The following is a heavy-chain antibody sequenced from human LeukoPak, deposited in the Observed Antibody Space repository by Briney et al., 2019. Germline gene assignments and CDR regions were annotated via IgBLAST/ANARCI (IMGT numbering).Heavy chain of an antibody. J-gene: IGHJ6*02. CDR3: ARHRTRQYSGSLNLQDGMDV. Sequence: GESLKISCKGSGYSFTSYWIGWVRQMPGKGLEWMGIIYPGDSDTRYSPSFQGQVTISADKSISTAYLQWSSLKASDTAMYYCARHRTRQYSGSLNLQDGMDVWGQGTTVTVSS. D-gene: IGHD6-13*01. CDR1: GYSFTSYW. CDR2: IYPGDSDT. V-gene: IGHV5-51*01.